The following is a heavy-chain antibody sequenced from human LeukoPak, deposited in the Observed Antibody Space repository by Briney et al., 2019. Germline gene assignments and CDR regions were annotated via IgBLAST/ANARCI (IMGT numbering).Heavy chain of an antibody. Sequence: PGGSLRLSCAASGFTFSSYGMHWVRQAPGKGLEWVAVIWYDGSNKYYADSVKGRFTISRDNSKNTLYPQMNSLRAEDTAVYYCARDFDWLLYDYWGHGTLVTVSS. CDR2: IWYDGSNK. J-gene: IGHJ4*01. CDR1: GFTFSSYG. CDR3: ARDFDWLLYDY. D-gene: IGHD3-9*01. V-gene: IGHV3-33*01.